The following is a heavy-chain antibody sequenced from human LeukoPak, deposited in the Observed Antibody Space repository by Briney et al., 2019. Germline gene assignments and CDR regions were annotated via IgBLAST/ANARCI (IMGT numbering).Heavy chain of an antibody. J-gene: IGHJ6*03. Sequence: GGSLRLSCAASGFTFSSYGMHWVRQAPGKGLEWVAFIRYDGSNKYYADSVKGRFTISRDNSKNTLYLQMNSLRAEDTAVYYCAKVESPIVVVPAATSYYYYYYMDVWGKGTTVTVSS. CDR3: AKVESPIVVVPAATSYYYYYYMDV. CDR2: IRYDGSNK. CDR1: GFTFSSYG. V-gene: IGHV3-30*02. D-gene: IGHD2-2*01.